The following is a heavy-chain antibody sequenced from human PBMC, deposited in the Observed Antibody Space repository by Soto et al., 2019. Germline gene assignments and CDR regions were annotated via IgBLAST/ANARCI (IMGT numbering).Heavy chain of an antibody. CDR2: ISAPNGNT. D-gene: IGHD1-1*01. V-gene: IGHV1-18*01. J-gene: IGHJ4*02. Sequence: QVHLVQSGPEVKKPGASVRVSCKASGYTFTSYGITWARQAPGQGLEWMGWISAPNGNTDYAQKLQGRVIVTRDTSTSTAYMELRSLRSDDTAVYYCARGRYGDYWGQGALVTVSS. CDR3: ARGRYGDY. CDR1: GYTFTSYG.